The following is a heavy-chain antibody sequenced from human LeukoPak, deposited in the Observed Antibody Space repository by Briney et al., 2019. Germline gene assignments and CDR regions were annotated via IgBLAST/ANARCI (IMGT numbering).Heavy chain of an antibody. Sequence: GGSLRLSCAASGFTFSSYAMHWVRQAPGKGLEWVAVISYDGSNKYYADSVKGRFTISRDNSKNTLYLQMNSLRAEDTAVYYCARASGVGYDSSGYLDYWGQGTLVTVSS. J-gene: IGHJ4*02. CDR1: GFTFSSYA. V-gene: IGHV3-30-3*01. CDR3: ARASGVGYDSSGYLDY. CDR2: ISYDGSNK. D-gene: IGHD3-22*01.